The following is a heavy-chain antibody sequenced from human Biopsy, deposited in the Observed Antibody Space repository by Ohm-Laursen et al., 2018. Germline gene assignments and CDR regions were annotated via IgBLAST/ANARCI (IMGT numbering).Heavy chain of an antibody. J-gene: IGHJ6*02. D-gene: IGHD3-22*01. Sequence: GTLSLTCTVYGESFNGYYWSWIRQTPGKGLEWIGEINHSGRTNYNPSLKSRVTISVDTSKDQFSLKVRSVTAADTAVYYCVRGVDYYDPYHYYALDVWGQGTTVTVSS. CDR3: VRGVDYYDPYHYYALDV. V-gene: IGHV4-34*01. CDR2: INHSGRT. CDR1: GESFNGYY.